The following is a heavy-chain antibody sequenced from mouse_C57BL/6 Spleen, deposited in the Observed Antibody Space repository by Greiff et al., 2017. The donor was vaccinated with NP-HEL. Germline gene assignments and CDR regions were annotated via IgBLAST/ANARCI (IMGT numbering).Heavy chain of an antibody. J-gene: IGHJ3*01. CDR1: GFTFSDYG. Sequence: EVKLMESGGGLVKPGGSLKLSCAASGFTFSDYGMHWVRQAPEKGLEWVAYISSGSSTIYYADTVKGRFTISRDNAKNTLFLQMTSLRSEATAMYYCARNYGSSYGAYWGQGTLVTVSA. D-gene: IGHD1-1*01. V-gene: IGHV5-17*01. CDR2: ISSGSSTI. CDR3: ARNYGSSYGAY.